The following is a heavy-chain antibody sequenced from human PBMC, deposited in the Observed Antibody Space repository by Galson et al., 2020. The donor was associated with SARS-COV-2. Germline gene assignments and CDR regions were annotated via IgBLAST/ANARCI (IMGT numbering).Heavy chain of an antibody. CDR3: SRIIVTAYYFSYMDV. J-gene: IGHJ6*03. V-gene: IGHV4-4*02. Sequence: SETLSLTFAVSGGSISSSDWWGWVRQPPGKGLEWIGEIYHSGYINYNPSLKSRVTMSVDTSKNQFSLKLSSVTAADTALYYCSRIIVTAYYFSYMDVWGKGTTVTVSS. CDR1: GGSISSSDW. CDR2: IYHSGYI. D-gene: IGHD2-21*02.